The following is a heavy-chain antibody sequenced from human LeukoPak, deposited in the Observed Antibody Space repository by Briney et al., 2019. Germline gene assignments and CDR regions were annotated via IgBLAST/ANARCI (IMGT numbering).Heavy chain of an antibody. Sequence: SETLSLTCTVSGGSLSRSNYYWGWIRQPPGKGLDWIGSIYYSGRSYYNPSLKSRVTISVDTSKNQFSLRLTSVTAADTAVYYCARHDRYFGGLAAAGSSQDNWFDPWGQGTLVTVSS. J-gene: IGHJ5*02. CDR1: GGSLSRSNYY. CDR3: ARHDRYFGGLAAAGSSQDNWFDP. CDR2: IYYSGRS. V-gene: IGHV4-39*01. D-gene: IGHD6-13*01.